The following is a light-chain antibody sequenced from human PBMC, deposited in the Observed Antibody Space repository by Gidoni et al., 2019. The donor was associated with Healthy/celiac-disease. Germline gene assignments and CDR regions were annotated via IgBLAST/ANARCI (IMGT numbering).Light chain of an antibody. V-gene: IGLV3-1*01. CDR1: NLGDKY. Sequence: SYELTPPPSVSVSPGQTASITCSGDNLGDKYACWYQQKPGQSPVRVIYQDTKRPSGIPERFSGANSGNTATLTISGTQSMDEADYYGQAWDSSTERVFGGGTKLTVL. J-gene: IGLJ2*01. CDR2: QDT. CDR3: QAWDSSTERV.